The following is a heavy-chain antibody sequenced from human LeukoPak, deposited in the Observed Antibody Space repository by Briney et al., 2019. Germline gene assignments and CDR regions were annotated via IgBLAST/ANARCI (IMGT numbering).Heavy chain of an antibody. Sequence: GASVKVSCKASGFTFTSYGISWVRQAPGQGLEWMGWISAYNDNTNYAQKVQGRVTMTTDTSTSTAYMELSRLRSDDTAVYYCARDPPDYYYYYMDVWGKGTTVTVSS. CDR2: ISAYNDNT. CDR1: GFTFTSYG. CDR3: ARDPPDYYYYYMDV. J-gene: IGHJ6*03. V-gene: IGHV1-18*01.